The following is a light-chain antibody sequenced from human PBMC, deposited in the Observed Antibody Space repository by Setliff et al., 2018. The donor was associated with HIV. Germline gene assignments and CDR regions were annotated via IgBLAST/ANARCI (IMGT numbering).Light chain of an antibody. CDR3: SSFAGRLQV. J-gene: IGLJ1*01. CDR1: SSDAGSYNY. Sequence: QSALAQPRSVSGSPGQSVTIPCTGTSSDAGSYNYVTWYQQHPGKVPKLMIYDVTRRPSGVPDRFSGSRSGNTASLTISGLQAEDEADYYCSSFAGRLQVFGTGTKGTVL. V-gene: IGLV2-11*01. CDR2: DVT.